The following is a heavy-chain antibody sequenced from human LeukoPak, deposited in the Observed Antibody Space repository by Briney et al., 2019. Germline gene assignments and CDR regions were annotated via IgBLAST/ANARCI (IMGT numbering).Heavy chain of an antibody. CDR3: LRDLNWSLDQ. J-gene: IGHJ4*02. Sequence: GGSLRLSCAASGFTFSNYMMHWVRQAPGKGLVWVSRIESDGITITYADSVKGRFTISRDNAKNTLYLQMNSLRAEDTAVYYCLRDLNWSLDQWGQGTLVTVSS. V-gene: IGHV3-74*01. CDR1: GFTFSNYM. CDR2: IESDGITI. D-gene: IGHD1-20*01.